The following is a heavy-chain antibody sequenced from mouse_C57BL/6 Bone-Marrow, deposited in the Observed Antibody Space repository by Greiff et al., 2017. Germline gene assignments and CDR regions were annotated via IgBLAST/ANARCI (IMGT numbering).Heavy chain of an antibody. V-gene: IGHV14-4*01. CDR1: GFNIKDDY. J-gene: IGHJ4*01. Sequence: VQLQQSGAELVRPGASVKLSCTASGFNIKDDYMHWVKQRPEQGLEWIGWIDPENGDTEYASKFQGKATITADTSSNTAYLQLSSLTSEDTAVYYCTTEEWLLRRDAMDYWGQGTSVTVSS. D-gene: IGHD2-3*01. CDR3: TTEEWLLRRDAMDY. CDR2: IDPENGDT.